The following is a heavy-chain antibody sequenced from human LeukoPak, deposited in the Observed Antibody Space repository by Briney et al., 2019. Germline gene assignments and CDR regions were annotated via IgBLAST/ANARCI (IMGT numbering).Heavy chain of an antibody. CDR2: VNHSGSA. V-gene: IGHV4-34*01. D-gene: IGHD6-13*01. CDR3: PRAARAGDKRFDY. J-gene: IGHJ4*02. Sequence: SETLSLTGAVHGGSLSGHYWSWIRQLTRKGLGRIGEVNHSGSAKYTPSLMSRVTISADTSKNQFSLELSSVTAAETAVYSCPRAARAGDKRFDYWGQGTLVTVSS. CDR1: GGSLSGHY.